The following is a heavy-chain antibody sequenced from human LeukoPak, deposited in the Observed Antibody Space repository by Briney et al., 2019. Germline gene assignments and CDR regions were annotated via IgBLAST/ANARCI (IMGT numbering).Heavy chain of an antibody. Sequence: ASVKVSCKASGYTFTSCYMHWVRQAPGQGLEWMGIINPSGGSTSYAQKFQGRVTITRDTSTSTVYMELSSLRSEDTAVYYCARETSSGIIYFDYWGQGTLVTVSS. V-gene: IGHV1-46*01. D-gene: IGHD1-26*01. J-gene: IGHJ4*02. CDR1: GYTFTSCY. CDR3: ARETSSGIIYFDY. CDR2: INPSGGST.